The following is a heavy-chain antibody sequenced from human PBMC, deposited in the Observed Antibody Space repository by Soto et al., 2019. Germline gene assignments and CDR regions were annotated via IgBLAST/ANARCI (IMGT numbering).Heavy chain of an antibody. J-gene: IGHJ6*02. CDR3: ARDRLGSGSYYNAYGMDV. CDR2: ISSGSSYI. V-gene: IGHV3-21*01. D-gene: IGHD3-10*01. Sequence: GGSLRLSCAASGFTFSSYAMSWVRQAPGKGLEWVSSISSGSSYIYYADSVKGRFTISRDNAKNSLYLQMNSLRAEDTAVYYCARDRLGSGSYYNAYGMDVWGQGTTVTVSS. CDR1: GFTFSSYA.